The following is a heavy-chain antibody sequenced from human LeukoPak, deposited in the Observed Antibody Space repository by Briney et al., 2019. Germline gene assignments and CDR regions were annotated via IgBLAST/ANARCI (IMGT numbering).Heavy chain of an antibody. CDR1: GFAFSSYS. D-gene: IGHD4-23*01. J-gene: IGHJ5*02. CDR2: ISSSSYI. Sequence: KTGGSLRLSCAASGFAFSSYSMNWVRQAPGKGLEWVSSISSSSYIYYADSVKGRFTISRDNAKNSLYLQMNSLRAEDTAVYYCARSSAVTAVGSFDPWGQGTLVTVSS. V-gene: IGHV3-21*01. CDR3: ARSSAVTAVGSFDP.